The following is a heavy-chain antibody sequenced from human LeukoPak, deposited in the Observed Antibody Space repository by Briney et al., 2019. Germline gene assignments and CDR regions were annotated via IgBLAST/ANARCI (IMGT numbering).Heavy chain of an antibody. J-gene: IGHJ5*02. CDR1: GFTFSDYY. CDR3: AKGGPGGFDP. CDR2: ISGSGSST. V-gene: IGHV3-23*01. D-gene: IGHD1-14*01. Sequence: GGSLRLSCAASGFTFSDYYMNWIRQAPGKGLEWVSGISGSGSSTYSADSVKGRFTISRDNSKNTLYLQMDSLRAEDTAVYYCAKGGPGGFDPWGQGTLVTVSS.